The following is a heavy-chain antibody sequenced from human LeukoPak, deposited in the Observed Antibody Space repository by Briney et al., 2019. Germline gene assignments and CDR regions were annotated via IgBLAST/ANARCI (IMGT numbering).Heavy chain of an antibody. V-gene: IGHV4-34*01. Sequence: SETLSLTCAVYGGSFSGYYWSWIRQPPGKRLEWIGEINHSGSTNYNPSLKSRVTISVGTSKNQFSLKLSSVSAADTAVYYCARGKGRPITHRYGDKAPYYYGMDVWGQGTTVTVSS. CDR1: GGSFSGYY. D-gene: IGHD4-17*01. CDR2: INHSGST. CDR3: ARGKGRPITHRYGDKAPYYYGMDV. J-gene: IGHJ6*02.